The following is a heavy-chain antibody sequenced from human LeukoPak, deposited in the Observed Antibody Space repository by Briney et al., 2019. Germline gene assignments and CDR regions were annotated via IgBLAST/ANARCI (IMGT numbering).Heavy chain of an antibody. D-gene: IGHD6-13*01. CDR2: INHSGST. CDR3: ARGSYSSSWYDAFDI. J-gene: IGHJ3*02. V-gene: IGHV4-34*01. Sequence: PSETLSLTCTVSGASISGSGYYWSWIRQPPGKGLEWIGEINHSGSTNYNPSLKSRVTISVDTSKNQFSLKLSSVTAADTAVYYCARGSYSSSWYDAFDIWGQGTMVTVSS. CDR1: GASISGSGYY.